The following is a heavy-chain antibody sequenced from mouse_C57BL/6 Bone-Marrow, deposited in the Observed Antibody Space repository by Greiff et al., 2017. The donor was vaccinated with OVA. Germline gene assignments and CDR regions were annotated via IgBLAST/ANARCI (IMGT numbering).Heavy chain of an antibody. D-gene: IGHD2-5*01. Sequence: EVKLVESGGGLVQPGGSLKLSCAASGFTFSDYYMYWVRQTPEKRLEWVAYISNGGGSTYYPDTVKGRFTISRDNAKNTLYLQMSRLKSEDTAMYYCARRGYSNYVYFDVWGTGTTVTVSS. CDR2: ISNGGGST. V-gene: IGHV5-12*01. CDR3: ARRGYSNYVYFDV. CDR1: GFTFSDYY. J-gene: IGHJ1*03.